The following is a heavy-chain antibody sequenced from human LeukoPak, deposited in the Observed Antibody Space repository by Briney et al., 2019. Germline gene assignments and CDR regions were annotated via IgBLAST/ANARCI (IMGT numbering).Heavy chain of an antibody. CDR3: AKASTIVPPLYYFDY. V-gene: IGHV3-23*01. CDR1: GFTFSIYA. D-gene: IGHD3-22*01. CDR2: ISGSGGST. Sequence: QSGGSLRLSCAASGFTFSIYAMSWVRQAPGKGLEWVSAISGSGGSTYYADSVKGRFTISRDNSKNTLYLQMNSLRAEDTAVYYCAKASTIVPPLYYFDYWGQGTLVSLSS. J-gene: IGHJ4*02.